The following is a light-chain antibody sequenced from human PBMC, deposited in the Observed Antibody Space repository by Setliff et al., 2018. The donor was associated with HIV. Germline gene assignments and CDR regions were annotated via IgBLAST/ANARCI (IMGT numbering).Light chain of an antibody. CDR2: DVN. Sequence: QSVLAQPASVSGSPGQSITISCTDVATNIHVSWYQQHPGKAPKPIIYDVNNRPSVISTLFSGSNSGTTASLTISVLQAEDEADYYCGSFTGTTTLFGRGTKVTVL. J-gene: IGLJ1*01. CDR3: GSFTGTTTL. CDR1: VATNIH. V-gene: IGLV2-14*03.